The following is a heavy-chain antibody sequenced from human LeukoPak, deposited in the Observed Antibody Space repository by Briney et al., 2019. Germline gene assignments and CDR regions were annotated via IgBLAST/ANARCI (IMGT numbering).Heavy chain of an antibody. V-gene: IGHV4-61*02. Sequence: ASQTLSLTCTVSGGSISSGSYYWSWIRQPAGKGLEWIGRIYTSGSTNCNPSLKSRVTISVDTSKNQFSLKLSSVTAADTAVYYCARQLHYGSGSYYKYNWFDPWGQGTLVTVSS. CDR1: GGSISSGSYY. CDR2: IYTSGST. D-gene: IGHD3-10*01. CDR3: ARQLHYGSGSYYKYNWFDP. J-gene: IGHJ5*02.